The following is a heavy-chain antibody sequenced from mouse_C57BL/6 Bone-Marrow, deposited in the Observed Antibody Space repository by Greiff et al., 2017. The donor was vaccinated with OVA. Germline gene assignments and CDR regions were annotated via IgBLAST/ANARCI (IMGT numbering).Heavy chain of an antibody. Sequence: VQLQESGAELVRPGASVTLSCKASGYTFTDYEMHWVKQTPVHGLEWIGAIDPETGGTAYNHKFKGKAILTADKSSSTAYMELRSLTSEDSAVYYCTRIYYGSSFAYWGQGTLVTVSA. CDR2: IDPETGGT. D-gene: IGHD1-1*01. CDR3: TRIYYGSSFAY. J-gene: IGHJ3*01. CDR1: GYTFTDYE. V-gene: IGHV1-15*01.